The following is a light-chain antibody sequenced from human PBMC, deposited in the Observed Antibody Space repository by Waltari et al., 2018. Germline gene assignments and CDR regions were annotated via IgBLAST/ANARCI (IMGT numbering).Light chain of an antibody. Sequence: QSALTQPASVSGSPGQSITISCTGTSSDVGSYNLVSWYQQHPGKAPKLMIYEGSKRPSGFSKRFSGSKSGNTASLTISGLQAEDEADYYCCSYAGSNTWVFGGGTKLTVL. CDR1: SSDVGSYNL. V-gene: IGLV2-23*01. CDR2: EGS. J-gene: IGLJ3*02. CDR3: CSYAGSNTWV.